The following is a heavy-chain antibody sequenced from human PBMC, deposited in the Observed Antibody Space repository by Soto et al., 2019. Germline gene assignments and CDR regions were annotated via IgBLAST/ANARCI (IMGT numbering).Heavy chain of an antibody. CDR1: GFTFSSYG. D-gene: IGHD3-9*01. J-gene: IGHJ4*02. CDR2: ISYDGSNK. Sequence: QVQLVESGGGVVQPGRSLRLSCAASGFTFSSYGMHWVRQAPGKGLEWVAVISYDGSNKYYADSVKGRFTISRDNSKNTLYRQMDSLRAEDTAVYYCAKDDRYFGYGVGPTDYWGQGTLVTVSS. CDR3: AKDDRYFGYGVGPTDY. V-gene: IGHV3-30*18.